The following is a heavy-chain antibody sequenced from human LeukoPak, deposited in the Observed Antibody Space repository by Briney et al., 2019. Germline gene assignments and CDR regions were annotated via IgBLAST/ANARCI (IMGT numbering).Heavy chain of an antibody. V-gene: IGHV5-51*01. Sequence: GESLKISCKGSGYSFTSYWIGWVRQMPGKGLEWMGIIYPGDSDTRYSPSLQGQVTISADKSISTAYLQWSSLKASDTAMYYCARIYDFWSGYYRFDYWGQGTLDTVSS. D-gene: IGHD3-3*01. CDR1: GYSFTSYW. CDR2: IYPGDSDT. J-gene: IGHJ4*02. CDR3: ARIYDFWSGYYRFDY.